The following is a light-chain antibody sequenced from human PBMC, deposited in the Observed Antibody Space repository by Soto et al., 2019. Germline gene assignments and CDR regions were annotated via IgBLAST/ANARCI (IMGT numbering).Light chain of an antibody. CDR2: AAS. J-gene: IGKJ2*01. CDR3: QQSFSKFLYT. Sequence: DIQMTQSPMSLSASVGDRVTITRRASQSINSYLNWYQQKPGKAPKLLIYAASSLQSGVPSRFSGSGSGTDFTLTISSLQPEDFATYYCQQSFSKFLYTFGQGTKLEIK. V-gene: IGKV1-39*01. CDR1: QSINSY.